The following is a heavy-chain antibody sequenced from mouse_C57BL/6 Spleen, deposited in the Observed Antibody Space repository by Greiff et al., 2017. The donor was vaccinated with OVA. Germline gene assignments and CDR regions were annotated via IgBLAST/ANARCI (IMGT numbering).Heavy chain of an antibody. Sequence: EVKLQESGGDLVKPGGSLKLSCAASGFTFSSYGMSWVRQTPDKRLEWVATISSGGSYTYYPDSVKGRFTISRDNAKNTLYLQMSSLKSEDTAMYYCARRVDYWGQGTSVTVSS. CDR3: ARRVDY. J-gene: IGHJ4*01. V-gene: IGHV5-6*02. CDR2: ISSGGSYT. CDR1: GFTFSSYG.